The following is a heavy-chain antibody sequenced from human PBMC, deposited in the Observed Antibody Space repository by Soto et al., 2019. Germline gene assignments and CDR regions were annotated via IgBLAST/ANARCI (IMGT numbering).Heavy chain of an antibody. CDR1: GFTFSSYA. D-gene: IGHD6-19*01. Sequence: PGGSLRLSCAASGFTFSSYAMSWVRQAPGKGLEWVSAISGSGGSTYYADSVKGRFTISSDNSKNTLYLKMNSLRAEDAAVYYWAKDLSTLQWLAVHAFDIRGKGTMVTVSS. V-gene: IGHV3-23*01. CDR2: ISGSGGST. CDR3: AKDLSTLQWLAVHAFDI. J-gene: IGHJ3*02.